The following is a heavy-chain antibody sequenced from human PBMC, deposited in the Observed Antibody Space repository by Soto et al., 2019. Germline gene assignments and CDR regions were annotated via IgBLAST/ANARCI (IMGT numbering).Heavy chain of an antibody. J-gene: IGHJ4*02. D-gene: IGHD3-10*01. V-gene: IGHV1-69*06. Sequence: SVKVSCKASGCTFSSYAISWVRQAPGQGLEWMGGIIPIFGTANYAQKFQGRVTITADKSKSTAYMELSSLRSEDTAVYYCAIPGRGVIRYHFDYWGQGNLVTVSS. CDR2: IIPIFGTA. CDR3: AIPGRGVIRYHFDY. CDR1: GCTFSSYA.